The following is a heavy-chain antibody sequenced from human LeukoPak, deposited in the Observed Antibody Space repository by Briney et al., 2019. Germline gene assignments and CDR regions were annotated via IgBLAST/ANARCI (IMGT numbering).Heavy chain of an antibody. J-gene: IGHJ4*02. D-gene: IGHD5/OR15-5a*01. V-gene: IGHV4-39*01. Sequence: PSETLSLTCTVSGGTISSSSYYWGWIPQPPGKGLEWIGSIYYSGSTYYNPSLKSRVTISVDTSKNQFSLKLSSVTAADTAVYYCARHRVLYYFDYWGQGTLVTVSS. CDR1: GGTISSSSYY. CDR2: IYYSGST. CDR3: ARHRVLYYFDY.